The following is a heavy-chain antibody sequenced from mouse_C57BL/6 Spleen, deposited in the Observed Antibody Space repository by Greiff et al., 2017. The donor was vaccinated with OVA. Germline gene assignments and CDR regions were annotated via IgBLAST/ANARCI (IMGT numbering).Heavy chain of an antibody. CDR2: IHPNSGST. CDR1: GYTFTSYW. J-gene: IGHJ4*01. V-gene: IGHV1-64*01. D-gene: IGHD2-12*01. Sequence: QVHVKQPGAELVKPGASVKLSCKASGYTFTSYWMHWVKQRPGQGLEWIGMIHPNSGSTNYNEKFKSKATLTVDKSSSTAYMQLSSLTSEDSAVYYCARHDYMAMDYWGQGTSVTVSS. CDR3: ARHDYMAMDY.